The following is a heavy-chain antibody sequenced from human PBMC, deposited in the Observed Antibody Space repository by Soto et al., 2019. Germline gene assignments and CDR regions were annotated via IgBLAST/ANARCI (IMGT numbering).Heavy chain of an antibody. Sequence: GGSLRLSCEASGFTFSQYEMSWVRQAPGKGLEWIAYIGSTGSPIYYADSVRGRFTISRDDDKNSVYLQVNSLRADDTAVYYRAKSSGLVAGSTWDLWGQGTLVTV. D-gene: IGHD1-26*01. CDR3: AKSSGLVAGSTWDL. J-gene: IGHJ4*01. CDR1: GFTFSQYE. V-gene: IGHV3-48*03. CDR2: IGSTGSPI.